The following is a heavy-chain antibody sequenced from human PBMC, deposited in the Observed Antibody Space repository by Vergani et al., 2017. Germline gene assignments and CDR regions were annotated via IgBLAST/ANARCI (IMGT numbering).Heavy chain of an antibody. CDR2: IRYDGSNK. Sequence: VQLVESGGGVVQPGGSLRLSCAASGFTFSSYGMHWVRQAPGKGLEWVAFIRYDGSNKYYADSVKGRFTISRDNSKNTLYLQMNSLRAEDTAVYYCAKDRDSSSWYPNWFDPWGQGTLVTVSS. D-gene: IGHD6-13*01. J-gene: IGHJ5*02. V-gene: IGHV3-30*02. CDR3: AKDRDSSSWYPNWFDP. CDR1: GFTFSSYG.